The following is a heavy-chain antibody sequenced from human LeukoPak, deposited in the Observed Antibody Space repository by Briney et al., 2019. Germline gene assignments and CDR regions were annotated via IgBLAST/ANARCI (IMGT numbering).Heavy chain of an antibody. J-gene: IGHJ4*02. Sequence: GGSLRLSCAASGFTFSSYAMSWGRQAPGKGLEWGSSISGSGISTYYANSVKGRFSISRDNSKNTLDLQMNSLGAEDTAVYFCAKDYIGYDQDFDYWGQGTLVTVSS. CDR2: ISGSGIST. V-gene: IGHV3-23*01. D-gene: IGHD2-2*01. CDR1: GFTFSSYA. CDR3: AKDYIGYDQDFDY.